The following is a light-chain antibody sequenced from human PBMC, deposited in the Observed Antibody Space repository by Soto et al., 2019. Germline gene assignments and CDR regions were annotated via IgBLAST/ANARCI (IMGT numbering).Light chain of an antibody. CDR2: ENN. CDR1: SCNIGSDF. CDR3: AAWDTSLSGGV. V-gene: IGLV1-51*02. Sequence: QSVLTQPPSVSGAPGQKVTISCSGSSCNIGSDFVSWYQQLPGTAPQLLIYENNKRPSGIPDRFSGSKSATSATLGITGLQTGDEADYYCAAWDTSLSGGVFGGGTKVTVL. J-gene: IGLJ3*02.